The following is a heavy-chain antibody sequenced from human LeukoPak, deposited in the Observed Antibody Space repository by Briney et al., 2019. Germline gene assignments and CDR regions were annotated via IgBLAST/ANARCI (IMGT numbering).Heavy chain of an antibody. V-gene: IGHV1-69*04. D-gene: IGHD3-10*01. CDR3: ARETMVRGLIIDY. CDR2: IIPILGIA. CDR1: GGTFSSYA. J-gene: IGHJ4*02. Sequence: ASVKVSCKASGGTFSSYAISWVRQAPGQVLEWMGRIIPILGIANYAQKFQGRVTVTADKSTSTAYMELSSLRSEDTAVYYCARETMVRGLIIDYWGQGTLVTVSS.